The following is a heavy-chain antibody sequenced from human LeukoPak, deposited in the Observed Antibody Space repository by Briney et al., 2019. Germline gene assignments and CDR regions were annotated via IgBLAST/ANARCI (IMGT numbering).Heavy chain of an antibody. CDR1: VYTFTNYD. CDR2: TNPNSGNT. J-gene: IGHJ5*02. Sequence: GASVKVSCKASVYTFTNYDINWVRQATGQGLEWMGWTNPNSGNTGYAQKFQGRVTMTRNTSIGTAYMELSSLRSEDTAVYYCARVYYYDSSGSPTWFDPWGQGTLVTVSS. D-gene: IGHD3-22*01. V-gene: IGHV1-8*01. CDR3: ARVYYYDSSGSPTWFDP.